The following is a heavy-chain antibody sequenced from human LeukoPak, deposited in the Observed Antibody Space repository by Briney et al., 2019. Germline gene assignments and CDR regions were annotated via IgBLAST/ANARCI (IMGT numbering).Heavy chain of an antibody. CDR1: GFTFSSYA. CDR3: AKDPARYDSSGYFDY. CDR2: ISGSGGST. D-gene: IGHD3-22*01. V-gene: IGHV3-23*01. Sequence: GGSLRLSCAASGFTFSSYAMSWVRQAPGKGLEWVSAISGSGGSTHYADSVKGRFTISRDNSKNTLYLQMNSLRAEDTAVYYCAKDPARYDSSGYFDYWGQGTLVTVSS. J-gene: IGHJ4*02.